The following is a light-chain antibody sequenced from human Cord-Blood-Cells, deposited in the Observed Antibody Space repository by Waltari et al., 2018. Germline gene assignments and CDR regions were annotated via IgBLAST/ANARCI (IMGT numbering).Light chain of an antibody. CDR1: QSVSSY. Sequence: EIVLTQSPATLSYSPGDMATLSCRASQSVSSYLAWYQQKPGQAPRLLIYDASNRATGIPARFSGSGSGTDFTLTISSLEPEDFAVYYCQQRSNWLTFGGGTKVEIK. V-gene: IGKV3-11*01. CDR3: QQRSNWLT. J-gene: IGKJ4*01. CDR2: DAS.